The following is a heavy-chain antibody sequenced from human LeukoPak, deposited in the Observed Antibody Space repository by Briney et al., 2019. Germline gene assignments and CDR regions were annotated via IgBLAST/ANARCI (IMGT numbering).Heavy chain of an antibody. V-gene: IGHV4-39*07. D-gene: IGHD1-14*01. CDR2: INHSGST. J-gene: IGHJ5*02. CDR3: ARGHHEGMVPSPYYWFDP. Sequence: SETLSLTCTVSGDSVSSSSHYYWSWIRQPPGKELEWVGEINHSGSTNYNPSLKSRVTISVDKTKNHFSMKLSSVTVAGTAVYYCARGHHEGMVPSPYYWFDPWGQGTLVTVSS. CDR1: GDSVSSSSHYY.